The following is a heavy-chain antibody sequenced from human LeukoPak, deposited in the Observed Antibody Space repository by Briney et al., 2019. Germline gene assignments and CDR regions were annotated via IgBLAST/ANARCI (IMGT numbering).Heavy chain of an antibody. CDR2: INHSGST. J-gene: IGHJ4*02. Sequence: SETLSLTCAVYGGSFSGYYWSWIRQPPGKGLEWIGEINHSGSTNYNPSLTSRVTISVDTSKNQFSLKLSSVTAADTAVYYCARGRLYCSSTSCYRRPFDYWGQGTLVTVSS. CDR1: GGSFSGYY. V-gene: IGHV4-34*01. CDR3: ARGRLYCSSTSCYRRPFDY. D-gene: IGHD2-2*02.